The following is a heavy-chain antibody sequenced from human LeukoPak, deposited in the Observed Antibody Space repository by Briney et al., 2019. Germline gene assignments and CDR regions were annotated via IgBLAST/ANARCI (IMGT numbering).Heavy chain of an antibody. J-gene: IGHJ5*02. D-gene: IGHD2-2*01. CDR3: ARLPAAINGYFDP. CDR2: ISSYSTYT. Sequence: ASVKVSCKASGYSFTTHGISWVRQAPGQGLEWMGWISSYSTYTTYAQKFQGRVTMTTDTSTSTGYLELRSLTSDDTAVYYCARLPAAINGYFDPWGQGTLVTVSS. CDR1: GYSFTTHG. V-gene: IGHV1-18*01.